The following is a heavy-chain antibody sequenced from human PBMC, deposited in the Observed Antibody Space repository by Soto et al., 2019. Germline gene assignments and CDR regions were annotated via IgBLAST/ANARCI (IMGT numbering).Heavy chain of an antibody. Sequence: SETLSLTCSVSGGSINYSTYYWGWIRQPPGKGLEWIGSINYSGKTYYSPSLKSRVTVSVDTSKNQFSLKLTSVTAADTAVYYCARHVEVLWFGELSAGGWFDPWCQGNLVT. J-gene: IGHJ5*02. CDR2: INYSGKT. V-gene: IGHV4-39*01. CDR1: GGSINYSTYY. D-gene: IGHD3-10*01. CDR3: ARHVEVLWFGELSAGGWFDP.